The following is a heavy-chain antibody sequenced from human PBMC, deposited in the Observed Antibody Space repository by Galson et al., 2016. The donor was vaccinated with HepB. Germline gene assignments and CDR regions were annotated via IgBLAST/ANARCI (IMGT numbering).Heavy chain of an antibody. Sequence: SVKVSCKASGYTFTSYDINWVRQATGQGLEWMGWMNPNGGNTGYAQKFQGRVTMTRNTSISTAYMELSSLRSEDTAVYYCARMSSGFWSGYTQYYYYYSGMDVWGQGTTVTVSS. D-gene: IGHD3-3*01. CDR1: GYTFTSYD. J-gene: IGHJ6*02. V-gene: IGHV1-8*01. CDR3: ARMSSGFWSGYTQYYYYYSGMDV. CDR2: MNPNGGNT.